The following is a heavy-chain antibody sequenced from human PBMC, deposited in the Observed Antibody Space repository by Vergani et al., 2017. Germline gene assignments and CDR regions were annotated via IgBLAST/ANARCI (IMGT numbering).Heavy chain of an antibody. V-gene: IGHV4-59*01. CDR3: ARGLVAARPDRYFDY. D-gene: IGHD6-6*01. CDR2: IYYSGST. CDR1: GGSISSYY. J-gene: IGHJ4*02. Sequence: QVQLQESGPGLVKPSETLSLTCTVSGGSISSYYWSWIRQPPGKGLEWIGYIYYSGSTNYNPSLKSRVTISVDTSKNKFSLKLSSVTAADTAVYYCARGLVAARPDRYFDYWGQGTLVTVSS.